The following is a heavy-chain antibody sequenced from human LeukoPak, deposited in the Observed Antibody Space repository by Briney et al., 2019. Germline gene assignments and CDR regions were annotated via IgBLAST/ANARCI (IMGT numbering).Heavy chain of an antibody. V-gene: IGHV4-38-2*02. J-gene: IGHJ3*02. CDR3: AGQWAVANTRRFAI. CDR1: GNFISSGFY. D-gene: IGHD6-19*01. Sequence: PSETQSLTCTVSGNFISSGFYWVWLRQTPGKGLQWIGSLYSTGTTYYNPSLAGRVTVSTDSSKNQLSLKLRSVTAADTAVYYCAGQWAVANTRRFAIWGQGSRVTVSS. CDR2: LYSTGTT.